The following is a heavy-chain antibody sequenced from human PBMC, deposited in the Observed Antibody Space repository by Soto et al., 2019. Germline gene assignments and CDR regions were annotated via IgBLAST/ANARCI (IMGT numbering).Heavy chain of an antibody. Sequence: QVQLVQSGAEEKKPGASVKVSCKASGYTFTTYAIHWVRQAPGQRLEWMGWINAGNGNTKYSQKFQGRVTITRDTAASRAYMELSSLRSEDTAVYYCARGGAGGSYVYFDSWGQGTLVTVSS. V-gene: IGHV1-3*05. J-gene: IGHJ4*02. D-gene: IGHD1-26*01. CDR3: ARGGAGGSYVYFDS. CDR2: INAGNGNT. CDR1: GYTFTTYA.